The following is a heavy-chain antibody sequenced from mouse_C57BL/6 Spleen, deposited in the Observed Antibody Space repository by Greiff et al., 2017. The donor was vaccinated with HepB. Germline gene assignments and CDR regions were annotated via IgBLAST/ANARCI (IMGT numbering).Heavy chain of an antibody. Sequence: EVQLVESGGGLVKPGGSLKLSCAASGFTFSSYAMSWVRQTPEKRLEWVATISDGGSYTYYPDNVKGRFTISRDNAKNNLYLQMSHLKSEDTAMYYCARGGLRGYYAMDYWGQGTSVTVSS. CDR2: ISDGGSYT. D-gene: IGHD2-4*01. CDR3: ARGGLRGYYAMDY. V-gene: IGHV5-4*01. CDR1: GFTFSSYA. J-gene: IGHJ4*01.